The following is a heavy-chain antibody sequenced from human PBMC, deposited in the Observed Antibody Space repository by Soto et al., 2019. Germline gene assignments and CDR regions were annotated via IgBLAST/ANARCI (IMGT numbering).Heavy chain of an antibody. D-gene: IGHD1-7*01. J-gene: IGHJ6*03. CDR2: TYYRSRWYN. CDR1: GASVSSNSAA. CDR3: AGTSSLQGYYMDV. Sequence: QVQLQQSGPGLVRPSQTLSLTCVISGASVSSNSAAWNWIRQSPSRGIASLGRTYYRSRWYNDYAVSVRRRITVNADTATNQFSLHLNSVTPEDTAVYYCAGTSSLQGYYMDVLDKGTTVTGSS. V-gene: IGHV6-1*01.